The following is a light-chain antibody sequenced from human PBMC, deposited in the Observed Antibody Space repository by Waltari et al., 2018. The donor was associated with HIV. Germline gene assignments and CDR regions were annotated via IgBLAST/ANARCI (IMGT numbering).Light chain of an antibody. CDR2: EDT. J-gene: IGLJ1*01. CDR1: SSDVGGYSL. V-gene: IGLV2-23*01. Sequence: QSALTQPASVSGSPGQSITISCIGTSSDVGGYSLVSWYQPHPGKSPQPLIFEDTERPLGVSNRFSASKSGTTASLTISGLLAEDAADYYCCSYGGFTTYVFGSGTKVTVL. CDR3: CSYGGFTTYV.